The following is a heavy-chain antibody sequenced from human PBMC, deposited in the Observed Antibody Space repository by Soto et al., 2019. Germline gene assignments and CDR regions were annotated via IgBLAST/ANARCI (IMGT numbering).Heavy chain of an antibody. Sequence: ASVKVSCKASGYTFTSYGISWVRQAPGQGLEWGGWISAYNGNTNYAQKLQGRVTMTTDTSTSTAYMELRSLRSDDTAVYYCSTRTTFGAFDIWGKGTMVTVSS. J-gene: IGHJ3*02. V-gene: IGHV1-18*01. CDR3: STRTTFGAFDI. CDR1: GYTFTSYG. CDR2: ISAYNGNT. D-gene: IGHD3-16*01.